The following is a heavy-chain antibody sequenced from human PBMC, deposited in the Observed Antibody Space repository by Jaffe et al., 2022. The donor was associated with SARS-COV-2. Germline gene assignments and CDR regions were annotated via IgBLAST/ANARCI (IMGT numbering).Heavy chain of an antibody. D-gene: IGHD3-10*01. J-gene: IGHJ4*02. CDR2: IYYSGRT. Sequence: QLQLQESGPGLVKPSETLSLTCTVSGGSISSNNYHWGWIRQPPGKGLEWIGSIYYSGRTYYNPSLKSRVTISVHTSKNQFSLTLSSVTAADTAVYYCLGFYYGSGNLDYWGQGTLVTVSS. CDR3: LGFYYGSGNLDY. V-gene: IGHV4-39*01. CDR1: GGSISSNNYH.